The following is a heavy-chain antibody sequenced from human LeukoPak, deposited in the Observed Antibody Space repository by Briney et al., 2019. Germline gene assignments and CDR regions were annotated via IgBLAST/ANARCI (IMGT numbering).Heavy chain of an antibody. CDR2: ISSSGSTI. D-gene: IGHD6-19*01. CDR3: ARDPTIAVGPFDY. J-gene: IGHJ4*02. Sequence: GGSLTLSCAASGFTFSDYYMSWIRQAPGKGLEWVSYISSSGSTIYYADSVKRRFTISRDNDKNSLYVQMNSLRAEDTAVYYCARDPTIAVGPFDYWGQGTLVTVSS. CDR1: GFTFSDYY. V-gene: IGHV3-11*04.